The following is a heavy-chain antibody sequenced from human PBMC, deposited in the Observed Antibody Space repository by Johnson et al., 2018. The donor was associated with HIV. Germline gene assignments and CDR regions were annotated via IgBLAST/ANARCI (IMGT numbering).Heavy chain of an antibody. CDR3: AIPDSSAWDSSGYYHGEAFDI. CDR2: ISYDGSNK. D-gene: IGHD3-22*01. J-gene: IGHJ3*02. CDR1: GFTFSSYG. Sequence: QVQLVESGGGVVQPGRSLRLSCAASGFTFSSYGMHWVRQAPGMGLAWVAVISYDGSNKYYADSVKGRFTFSRDNSKDTLYLQMNSLRAEDTAVYYCAIPDSSAWDSSGYYHGEAFDIWGQGTMVTVSS. V-gene: IGHV3-30*03.